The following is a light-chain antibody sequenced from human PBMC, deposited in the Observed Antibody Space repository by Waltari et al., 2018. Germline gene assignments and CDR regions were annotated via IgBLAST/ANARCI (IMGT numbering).Light chain of an antibody. CDR3: SSYTGTTTPRV. Sequence: QSALTQPASVSGSPGQSIIISCTETSSGVGTYNLVSWYQQHPGKAPKVIIYEGNKRPSEVANRFSGSKSGNTDSLTISGLQAEDEADYYCSSYTGTTTPRVFGGGTKLTVL. J-gene: IGLJ3*02. CDR2: EGN. V-gene: IGLV2-23*01. CDR1: SSGVGTYNL.